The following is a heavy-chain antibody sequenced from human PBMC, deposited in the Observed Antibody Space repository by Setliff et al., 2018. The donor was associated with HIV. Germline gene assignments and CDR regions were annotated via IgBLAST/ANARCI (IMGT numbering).Heavy chain of an antibody. Sequence: SETLSLTCTVSGGSMSSGNYHWNWIRQAAGKGLEWIGRIYTRGSTNYNPSLKSRVTISIDTSKNQFSLKKTSVTAADTAVYFCARGAWGIATTGSAYYMDVWGKGTTVTVSS. J-gene: IGHJ6*03. V-gene: IGHV4-61*02. CDR3: ARGAWGIATTGSAYYMDV. D-gene: IGHD6-13*01. CDR2: IYTRGST. CDR1: GGSMSSGNYH.